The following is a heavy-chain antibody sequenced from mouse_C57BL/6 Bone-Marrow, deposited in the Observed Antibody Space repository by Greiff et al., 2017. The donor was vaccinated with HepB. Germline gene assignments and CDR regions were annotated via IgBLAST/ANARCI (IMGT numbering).Heavy chain of an antibody. CDR3: ARIYYGSSFLWYFDV. V-gene: IGHV2-9-1*01. CDR1: GFSFTSYA. D-gene: IGHD1-1*01. J-gene: IGHJ1*03. CDR2: IWTGGGT. Sequence: VKLVESGPGLVAPSQSLSITCTVSGFSFTSYAISWVRQPPGKGLEWLGVIWTGGGTNYNSAPKSRLSISKDNSKSQVFLKMNSLQTDDTARYYCARIYYGSSFLWYFDVWGTGTTVTVSA.